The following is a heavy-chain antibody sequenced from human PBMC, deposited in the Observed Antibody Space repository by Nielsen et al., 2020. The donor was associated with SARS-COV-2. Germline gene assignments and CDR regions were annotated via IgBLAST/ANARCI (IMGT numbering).Heavy chain of an antibody. CDR1: GFTFSSYA. CDR2: ISGSGGST. V-gene: IGHV3-23*01. D-gene: IGHD5/OR15-5a*01. CDR3: AKDGARVYAEYFQH. J-gene: IGHJ1*01. Sequence: GESLKISCAASGFTFSSYAMSWVRQAPGKGLEWVSVISGSGGSTYYADSVKGRFTISRDNSKNTLYLQMNSLRAEDTAVYYCAKDGARVYAEYFQHWGQGTLVTVSS.